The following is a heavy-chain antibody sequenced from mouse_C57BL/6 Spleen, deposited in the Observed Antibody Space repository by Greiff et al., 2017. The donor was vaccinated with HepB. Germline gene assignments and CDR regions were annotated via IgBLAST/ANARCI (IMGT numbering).Heavy chain of an antibody. CDR3: ASITTGYYYAMDY. D-gene: IGHD1-1*01. CDR2: INPNNGGT. CDR1: GYTFTDYN. J-gene: IGHJ4*01. Sequence: EVKLQESGPELVKPGASVKMSCKASGYTFTDYNMHWVKQSHGKSLEWIGYINPNNGGTSYNQKFKGKATLTVNKSSSTAYMELRSLTSEDSAVYYCASITTGYYYAMDYWGQGTSVTVSS. V-gene: IGHV1-22*01.